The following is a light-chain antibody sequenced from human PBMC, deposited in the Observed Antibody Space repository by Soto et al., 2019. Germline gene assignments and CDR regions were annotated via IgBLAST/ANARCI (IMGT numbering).Light chain of an antibody. V-gene: IGKV1-39*01. CDR1: QSISSY. J-gene: IGKJ1*01. CDR3: QQSYSIPWT. Sequence: DIPMTQSPSSLSASVGDRVTITCRASQSISSYLNWYQQKPVKAPKVLIYAASSLQSGVPSRFSGSGSGTDFTLIISSLQPEDFATYYCQQSYSIPWTFGQGTKVEIK. CDR2: AAS.